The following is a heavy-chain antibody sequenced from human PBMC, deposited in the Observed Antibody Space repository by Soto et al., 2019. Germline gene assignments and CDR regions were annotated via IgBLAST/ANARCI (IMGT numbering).Heavy chain of an antibody. D-gene: IGHD3-22*01. CDR3: ARDRSSGYHDY. V-gene: IGHV4-59*01. CDR1: GGSTSSYY. CDR2: IYYSGST. Sequence: PSEALSLTCTVSGGSTSSYYWSWIRQPPGKGLERIGYIYYSGSTTSNPSLQSRVTISVDTSKNQFSLKLNSVTAADTAVYYCARDRSSGYHDYWGQGTLVTVSS. J-gene: IGHJ4*02.